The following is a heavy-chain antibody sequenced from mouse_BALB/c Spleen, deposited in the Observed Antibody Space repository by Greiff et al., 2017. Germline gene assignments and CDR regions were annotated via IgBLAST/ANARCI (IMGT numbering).Heavy chain of an antibody. J-gene: IGHJ3*01. CDR3: ARDYDNYVGAWFAY. D-gene: IGHD2-1*01. CDR1: GYTFTDYA. V-gene: IGHV1S137*01. CDR2: ISTYYGDA. Sequence: VQLQQSGAELVRPGVSVKISCKGSGYTFTDYAMHWVKQSHAKSLEWIGVISTYYGDASYNQKFKGKATMTVDKSSSTAYMELARLTSEDSAIYYCARDYDNYVGAWFAYWGQGTLVTVS.